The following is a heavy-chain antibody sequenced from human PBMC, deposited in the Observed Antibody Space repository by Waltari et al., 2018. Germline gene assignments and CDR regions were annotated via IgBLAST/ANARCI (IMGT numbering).Heavy chain of an antibody. Sequence: QLQLQESGSGLVKPSQTLSLTCAVSGGSISRGGYSWSWIRQPPGKGLEWIGYIYNSGSTYYNPSLKSRVTISVDRYKNQFSLKLSSVTAADTAVYYCARGYLSDYYDSSGYAPAWFDPWGQGTLVTVSS. CDR1: GGSISRGGYS. V-gene: IGHV4-30-2*01. D-gene: IGHD3-22*01. CDR3: ARGYLSDYYDSSGYAPAWFDP. J-gene: IGHJ5*02. CDR2: IYNSGST.